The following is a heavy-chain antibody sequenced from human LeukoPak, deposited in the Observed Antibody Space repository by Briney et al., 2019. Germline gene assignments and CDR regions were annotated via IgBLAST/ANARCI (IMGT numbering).Heavy chain of an antibody. CDR2: ISGSGGST. CDR1: GFTFSSYA. D-gene: IGHD2-15*01. CDR3: AKVLAGSYYYMDV. Sequence: GGSLRLSCAASGFTFSSYAMSWVRQAPGKGLEWVSAISGSGGSTYYADSVKGRVTISRDNPKNTLYLQMNSLRAEDTAVYYCAKVLAGSYYYMDVWGKGTTVTVSS. V-gene: IGHV3-23*01. J-gene: IGHJ6*03.